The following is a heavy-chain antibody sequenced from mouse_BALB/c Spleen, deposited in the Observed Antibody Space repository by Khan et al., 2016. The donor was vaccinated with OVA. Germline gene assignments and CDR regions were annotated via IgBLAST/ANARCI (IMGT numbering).Heavy chain of an antibody. V-gene: IGHV2-3*01. CDR2: IWADGST. J-gene: IGHJ4*01. D-gene: IGHD2-3*01. CDR3: AKWGDGSTYAMDY. CDR1: GFSLNSYG. Sequence: QVQLKQSGPGLVAPSQSLSITCTVSGFSLNSYGVNWVRQPPGKGLEWLGVIWADGSTNYHSALISRLRISKDNSTSQVFLKLNSLQTDDTATYYCAKWGDGSTYAMDYWGQGTSVTVSS.